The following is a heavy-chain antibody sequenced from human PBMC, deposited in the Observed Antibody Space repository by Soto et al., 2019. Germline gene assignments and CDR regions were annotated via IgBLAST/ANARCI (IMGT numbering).Heavy chain of an antibody. J-gene: IGHJ3*02. D-gene: IGHD3-3*01. V-gene: IGHV6-1*01. CDR2: TYYRSKWYN. CDR3: ARGSGRFLEWLLDAFDI. CDR1: GDSVSSNSAA. Sequence: PSQTLSLPCAISGDSVSSNSAAWNWIRQSPSRGLEWLGRTYYRSKWYNDYAVSVKSRITINPDTSKNQFSLQLNSVTPEDTAVYYCARGSGRFLEWLLDAFDIWGQGTMVTVSS.